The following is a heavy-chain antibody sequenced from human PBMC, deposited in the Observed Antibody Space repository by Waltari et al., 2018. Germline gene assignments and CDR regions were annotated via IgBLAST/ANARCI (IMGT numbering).Heavy chain of an antibody. D-gene: IGHD3-22*01. CDR1: GFIFSSYA. Sequence: EVQVLESGGDLVQPGGYLRLTCAASGFIFSSYAINWVRQAPGKGLGWVSGINGYGDKTYYADSVKGLFTLSRDNSKNTLTLQMNNLRGEDTAIYYCAKAHFYDTSGYIEHWGQGTLVTVSS. V-gene: IGHV3-23*01. CDR2: INGYGDKT. CDR3: AKAHFYDTSGYIEH. J-gene: IGHJ5*02.